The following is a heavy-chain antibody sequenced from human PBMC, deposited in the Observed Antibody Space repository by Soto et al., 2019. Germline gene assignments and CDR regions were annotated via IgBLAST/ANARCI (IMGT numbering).Heavy chain of an antibody. CDR1: GLTFSSYA. CDR3: ARGAAAGYYYYYGMDV. V-gene: IGHV3-30-3*01. CDR2: ISYDGSNK. Sequence: LRLSCAASGLTFSSYAMHWVRQAPGKGLEWVAVISYDGSNKYYADSVKGRFTISRDNSKNTLYLQMNSLRAEDTAVYYCARGAAAGYYYYYGMDVWGQGTTVTVSS. J-gene: IGHJ6*02. D-gene: IGHD6-13*01.